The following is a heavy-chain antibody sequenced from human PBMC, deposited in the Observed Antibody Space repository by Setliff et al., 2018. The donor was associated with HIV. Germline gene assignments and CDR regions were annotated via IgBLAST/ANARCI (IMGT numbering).Heavy chain of an antibody. CDR3: ARPNYYDSSGSFYY. Sequence: GGSLRLSCAASGFTFSDHYMNWVRQAPGKGLEWVSYISKSGTTIYYADSVKGRFTISRDNAKNSLYLQMNSLRAEDTAVYYCARPNYYDSSGSFYYWGQGTLVTVSS. J-gene: IGHJ4*02. V-gene: IGHV3-11*04. D-gene: IGHD3-22*01. CDR1: GFTFSDHY. CDR2: ISKSGTTI.